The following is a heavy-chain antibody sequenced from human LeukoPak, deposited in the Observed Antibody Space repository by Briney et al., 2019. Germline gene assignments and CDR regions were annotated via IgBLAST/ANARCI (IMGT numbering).Heavy chain of an antibody. V-gene: IGHV4-4*07. J-gene: IGHJ4*02. CDR2: IHTSGST. CDR1: GGSISSYY. Sequence: SETLSLTCTVSGGSISSYYWNWIRQPAGKGLEWIGRIHTSGSTNSNPSLKSRVTMSLDTSKNQFSLKLSSVTAADTAVYYCARNPRDGHTFDYWGQGTLVTVSS. CDR3: ARNPRDGHTFDY.